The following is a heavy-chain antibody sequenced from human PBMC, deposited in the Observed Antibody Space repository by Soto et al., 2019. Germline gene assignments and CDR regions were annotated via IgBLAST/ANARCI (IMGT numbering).Heavy chain of an antibody. CDR2: TYYRSKWYN. Sequence: PSQTLSLTCAISGDSVSSNSAAWNWIRQSPSRGLEWLGRTYYRSKWYNDYAVSVKSRITINPDTSKNQFSLQLNSVTPEDTAVYYCARYGPNCSSTNCYADYYYYMDVWGKGTTVTVSS. CDR3: ARYGPNCSSTNCYADYYYYMDV. CDR1: GDSVSSNSAA. J-gene: IGHJ6*03. V-gene: IGHV6-1*01. D-gene: IGHD2-2*01.